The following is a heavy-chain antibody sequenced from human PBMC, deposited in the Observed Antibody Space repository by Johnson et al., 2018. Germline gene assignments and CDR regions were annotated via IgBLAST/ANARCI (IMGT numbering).Heavy chain of an antibody. CDR1: GFTFGDYA. CDR2: IRSKAYGGTT. D-gene: IGHD4-11*01. J-gene: IGHJ6*02. Sequence: EVQLVESGGGLVKPGRSLRLSCTASGFTFGDYAMSWFRQAPGKGLEWVGFIRSKAYGGTTEYAASVKGRFTISRDVSKSIADLKMNRLKTDETDVYYCTRDNGLNDYSNYDYYYYGMDVWGQGTTVTVSS. CDR3: TRDNGLNDYSNYDYYYYGMDV. V-gene: IGHV3-49*05.